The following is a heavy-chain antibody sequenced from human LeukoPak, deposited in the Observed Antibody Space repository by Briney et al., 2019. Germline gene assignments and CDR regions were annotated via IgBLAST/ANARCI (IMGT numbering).Heavy chain of an antibody. CDR3: AREPYYDYVWGSYRHFDY. CDR1: GGSISSSSYY. V-gene: IGHV4-39*07. D-gene: IGHD3-16*02. Sequence: PSETLSLTCTVSGGSISSSSYYWGWIRQPPGKGLEWIGSIYYSGSTNYNPSLKSRVTISVDTSKNQFSLKLSSVTAADTAVYYCAREPYYDYVWGSYRHFDYWGQGTLVTVSS. J-gene: IGHJ4*02. CDR2: IYYSGST.